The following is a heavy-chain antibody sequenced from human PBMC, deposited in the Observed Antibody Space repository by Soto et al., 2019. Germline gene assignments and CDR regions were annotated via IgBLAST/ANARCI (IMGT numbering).Heavy chain of an antibody. J-gene: IGHJ4*02. D-gene: IGHD6-19*01. CDR3: ARDKRGVAGLIDY. Sequence: PGGSLRLSCAASGFTFSSYSMNWVRQAPGKGLEWVSYISSSSSTIYYADSVKGRFTISRDNAKNSLYLQMNSLRAEDTAVYYCARDKRGVAGLIDYWGQGTLVTVSS. CDR2: ISSSSSTI. V-gene: IGHV3-48*01. CDR1: GFTFSSYS.